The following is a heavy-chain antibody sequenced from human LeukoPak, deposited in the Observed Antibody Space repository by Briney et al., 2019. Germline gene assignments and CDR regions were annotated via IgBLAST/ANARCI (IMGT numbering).Heavy chain of an antibody. J-gene: IGHJ4*02. CDR1: GFTFSSYA. D-gene: IGHD5-24*01. V-gene: IGHV3-23*01. Sequence: GGSLRLSCAASGFTFSSYAMSWVRQAPGKGLEWVSAISVSGGSTYYADSVKGRFTISRDNSKNTLYLQINSLRDEDTAVYYCASPGDRDGYNYDYWGQGTLVTVSS. CDR2: ISVSGGST. CDR3: ASPGDRDGYNYDY.